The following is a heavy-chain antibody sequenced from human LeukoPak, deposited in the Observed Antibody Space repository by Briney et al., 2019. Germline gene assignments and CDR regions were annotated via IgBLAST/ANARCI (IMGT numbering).Heavy chain of an antibody. CDR1: GFTFFTYA. J-gene: IGHJ4*02. CDR3: AKEMGNRAVGTYYFDH. Sequence: GGSLRLSCAASGFTFFTYAMSWVRQAPGKGLEWVSAISGSGGATYYADSVKGRFTISRDNSKKTLYLQMNSLRAEDTAVYYCAKEMGNRAVGTYYFDHWGQGSLVTVSS. CDR2: ISGSGGAT. V-gene: IGHV3-23*01. D-gene: IGHD4-23*01.